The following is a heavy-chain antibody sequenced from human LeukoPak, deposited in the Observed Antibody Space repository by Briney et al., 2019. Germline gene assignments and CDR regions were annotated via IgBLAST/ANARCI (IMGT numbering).Heavy chain of an antibody. V-gene: IGHV3-33*07. Sequence: PGGSLRLSCAASGFILSTHGMYWVRQAPGKGLEWVAGMWYDGSREDYADSVKGRFTISRDMSKNTLNLQMNSLRVEDTAMFYCARDLSFGSLDFRGQGTLVTVSS. D-gene: IGHD1-26*01. J-gene: IGHJ4*02. CDR3: ARDLSFGSLDF. CDR2: MWYDGSRE. CDR1: GFILSTHG.